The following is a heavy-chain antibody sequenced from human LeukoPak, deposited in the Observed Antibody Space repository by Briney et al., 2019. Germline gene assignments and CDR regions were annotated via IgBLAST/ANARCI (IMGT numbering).Heavy chain of an antibody. Sequence: ASMKVSCKASGYTFSTYPLNWVRQAPGQGLEWMGWINTNTGSPTYAQGLTGRFVFSLDTSVSTAFLQISSLKAEDSALYYCVRGIDTTGYFNYWGQGTLVTVSS. D-gene: IGHD3-22*01. CDR1: GYTFSTYP. J-gene: IGHJ4*02. CDR3: VRGIDTTGYFNY. V-gene: IGHV7-4-1*02. CDR2: INTNTGSP.